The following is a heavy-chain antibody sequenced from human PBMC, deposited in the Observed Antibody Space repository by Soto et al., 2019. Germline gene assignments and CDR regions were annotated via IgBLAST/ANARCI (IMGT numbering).Heavy chain of an antibody. CDR2: IYHGGTT. J-gene: IGHJ4*02. CDR3: ARDFKAPNDAWAFDY. CDR1: GASIGSADW. D-gene: IGHD3-16*01. Sequence: QVQLQESGPGLVMPSGTLSLTCAVAGASIGSADWWNWVRQPPGKGLEWIGEIYHGGTTIYNPSLKSRVTISVDESKNHFSLKLTSVTAADTAVYYCARDFKAPNDAWAFDYCGQGTLVTVSS. V-gene: IGHV4-4*02.